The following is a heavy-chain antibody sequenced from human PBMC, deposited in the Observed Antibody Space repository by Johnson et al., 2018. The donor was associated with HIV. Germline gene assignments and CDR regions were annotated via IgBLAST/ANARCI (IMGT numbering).Heavy chain of an antibody. CDR3: ARVTGGYYSSSFGNAFDI. Sequence: VQLVESGGGLVKPGGSLRLSCAASGFTFDDYAMNWVRQAPGKGLEWVSGINWNGGSTGYADSVKGRFTISRDNAKNSLYLQMNSLRLEDTALFYCARVTGGYYSSSFGNAFDIWGQGTMVSVSS. CDR2: INWNGGST. J-gene: IGHJ3*02. V-gene: IGHV3-20*04. CDR1: GFTFDDYA. D-gene: IGHD6-6*01.